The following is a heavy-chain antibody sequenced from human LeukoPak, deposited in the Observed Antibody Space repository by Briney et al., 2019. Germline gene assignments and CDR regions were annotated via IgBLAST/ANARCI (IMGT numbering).Heavy chain of an antibody. CDR2: IDAGNGDT. Sequence: ASVKVSCKASGYTFSDYAVHWVRQAPGQRFEWMGWIDAGNGDTRYSQKFQGRVTITADESTSTAYMELSSLRSEDTAVYYCARRQNTVTDYYYYGMDVWGQGTTVTVSS. V-gene: IGHV1-3*01. CDR3: ARRQNTVTDYYYYGMDV. J-gene: IGHJ6*02. CDR1: GYTFSDYA. D-gene: IGHD4-17*01.